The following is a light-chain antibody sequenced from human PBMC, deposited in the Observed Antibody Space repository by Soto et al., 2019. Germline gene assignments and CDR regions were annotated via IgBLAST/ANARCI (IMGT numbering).Light chain of an antibody. CDR1: SRDVGGYNY. CDR2: DVS. CDR3: CAYAGSYSWV. V-gene: IGLV2-11*01. Sequence: QSALTQPRSVSGSPGQSVTISCTGTSRDVGGYNYVSWYQQHPGKAPKFMIYDVSKRPSGVPDRFSGSKSGNTASLTISGLQAEDEADYYCCAYAGSYSWVFGGGTKLTVL. J-gene: IGLJ3*02.